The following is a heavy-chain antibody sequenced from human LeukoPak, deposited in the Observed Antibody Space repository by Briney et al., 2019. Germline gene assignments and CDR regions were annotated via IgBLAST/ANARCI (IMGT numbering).Heavy chain of an antibody. Sequence: GGSLRLSCTASGFIFSSYGRNWVRQAPGNGLEWVSGITGRGENIYYAGSVKGRFTISRDNSKNTLYLQMNSLRAEDTAVYYCAKDRRLAAFDYGGQGTLVTVSS. V-gene: IGHV3-23*01. D-gene: IGHD6-25*01. CDR1: GFIFSSYG. J-gene: IGHJ4*02. CDR2: ITGRGENI. CDR3: AKDRRLAAFDY.